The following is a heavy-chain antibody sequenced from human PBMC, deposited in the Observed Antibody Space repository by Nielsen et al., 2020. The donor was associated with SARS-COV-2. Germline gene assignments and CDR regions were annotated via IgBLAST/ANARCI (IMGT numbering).Heavy chain of an antibody. CDR3: ARGAGDVRY. J-gene: IGHJ4*02. Sequence: ASVKVSCKASGYTFTDYYIHWVRQAPGQGLEWMGRINPYSGGTNYAQKFQGRVTMTRNTSISTAYMELSSLRSEDTAVYYCARGAGDVRYWGQGTLVTVSS. V-gene: IGHV1-2*06. CDR2: INPYSGGT. D-gene: IGHD1-26*01. CDR1: GYTFTDYY.